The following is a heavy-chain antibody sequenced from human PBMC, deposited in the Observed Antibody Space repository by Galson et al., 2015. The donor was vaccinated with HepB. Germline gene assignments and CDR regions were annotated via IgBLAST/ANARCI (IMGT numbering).Heavy chain of an antibody. V-gene: IGHV1-69*13. CDR2: IIPIFGTA. Sequence: SVKVSCKASGGTFSSYAISWVRQAPGQGLEWMGGIIPIFGTANYAQKFQGRVTITADESTSTAYMELSSLRSEDTAVYYCARDVADFWSEYYGMDVWGQGTTVTVSS. J-gene: IGHJ6*02. D-gene: IGHD3-3*01. CDR1: GGTFSSYA. CDR3: ARDVADFWSEYYGMDV.